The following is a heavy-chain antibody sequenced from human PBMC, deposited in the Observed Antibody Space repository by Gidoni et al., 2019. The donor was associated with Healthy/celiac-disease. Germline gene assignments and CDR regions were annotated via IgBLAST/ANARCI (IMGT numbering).Heavy chain of an antibody. CDR1: GGSISSYY. D-gene: IGHD2-21*01. V-gene: IGHV4-59*01. J-gene: IGHJ6*02. CDR3: ARCPSVVGPLGYYYYYGMDV. CDR2: IYYSGST. Sequence: QVQLQETGPGLGKHSETLSLTCTVSGGSISSYYWSWIRQPPGKGLEWIGYIYYSGSTNYNPSLKSRVTISVDTSKNQFSLNLSSVTAADTAVYYCARCPSVVGPLGYYYYYGMDVWGQGTTVTVSS.